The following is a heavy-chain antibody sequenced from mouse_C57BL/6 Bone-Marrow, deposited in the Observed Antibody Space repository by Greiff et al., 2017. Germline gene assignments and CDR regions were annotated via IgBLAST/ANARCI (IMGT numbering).Heavy chain of an antibody. D-gene: IGHD2-5*01. CDR3: ARTDSNYLYYYAMDY. J-gene: IGHJ4*01. CDR2: INPNNGGT. CDR1: GYTFTDYY. V-gene: IGHV1-26*01. Sequence: EVQLQQSGPELVKPGASVKISCKASGYTFTDYYMNWVKQSHGKSLEWIGGINPNNGGTSYNQKFKGKATLTVDKSSSTAYMELRSLTSEDSAVYYCARTDSNYLYYYAMDYWGQGTSVTVSS.